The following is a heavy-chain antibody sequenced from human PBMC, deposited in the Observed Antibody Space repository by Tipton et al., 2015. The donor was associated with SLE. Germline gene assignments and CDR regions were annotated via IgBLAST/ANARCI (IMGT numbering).Heavy chain of an antibody. CDR3: VRVEGAYDQYYYMDV. CDR1: GGSISNSLYY. CDR2: IYFSGSP. V-gene: IGHV4-39*07. J-gene: IGHJ6*03. Sequence: LRLSCTVSGGSISNSLYYWGWIRQPPGKGLEWIGSIYFSGSPYYESSLKSRLTISVDTSKNQFSLKLSSVTAADTAVYYCVRVEGAYDQYYYMDVWGKGTTVTVSS. D-gene: IGHD5-12*01.